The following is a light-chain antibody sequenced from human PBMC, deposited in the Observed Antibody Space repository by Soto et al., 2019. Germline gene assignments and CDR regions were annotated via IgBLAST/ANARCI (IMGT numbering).Light chain of an antibody. CDR2: EVT. Sequence: QSSLTQPASVSGSPGQSITISCTGTSSDIGSYDLVSWYQQHPGTAPKLIIYEVTKRPSGVSTRFSGSKSANTASLTISGLQAVDEADYYCCSFADFAYVFGTGTKVTVL. V-gene: IGLV2-23*02. CDR3: CSFADFAYV. CDR1: SSDIGSYDL. J-gene: IGLJ1*01.